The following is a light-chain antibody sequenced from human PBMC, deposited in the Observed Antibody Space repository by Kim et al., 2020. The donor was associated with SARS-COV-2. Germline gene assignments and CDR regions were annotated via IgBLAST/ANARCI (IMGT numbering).Light chain of an antibody. CDR3: QQSSNWLYT. V-gene: IGKV3D-11*02. Sequence: SPGQRATLSCMASHSISGYLAWYQQKPGQSTRLLIYAASNRATGIPARFSGSGTGTAFSLTISNLEPEDFAGYYCQQSSNWLYTFGQGTKVDIK. CDR2: AAS. J-gene: IGKJ2*01. CDR1: HSISGY.